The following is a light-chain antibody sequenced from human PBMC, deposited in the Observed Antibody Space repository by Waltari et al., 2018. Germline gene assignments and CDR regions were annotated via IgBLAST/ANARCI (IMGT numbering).Light chain of an antibody. Sequence: DIVMTQSPDSLAVSLGERATIHCKSSQSLLYRPNKKNYLAWYQQKPGQPPKPLIYWSSTRASGARYRLSGSGSGTEFTLTISSLQAEDVAVYFCQHYSNTPYTFGQGTKLEIK. CDR2: WSS. CDR1: QSLLYRPNKKNY. V-gene: IGKV4-1*01. J-gene: IGKJ2*01. CDR3: QHYSNTPYT.